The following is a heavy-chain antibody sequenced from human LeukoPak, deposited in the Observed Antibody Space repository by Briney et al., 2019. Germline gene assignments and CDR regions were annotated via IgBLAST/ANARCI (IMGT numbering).Heavy chain of an antibody. D-gene: IGHD5-24*01. V-gene: IGHV4-39*01. CDR1: GGSISSTSYY. CDR3: ARQLGDGYNLVYWFDP. Sequence: KPSETLSLTCTVSGGSISSTSYYWGWIRQSPGKGLEWIGSVYYTGSTQDNPSLKGRVTISEDTSKNQFSLKLTSVTAEDPAVYYCARQLGDGYNLVYWFDPWGQGTLVTVSS. CDR2: VYYTGST. J-gene: IGHJ5*02.